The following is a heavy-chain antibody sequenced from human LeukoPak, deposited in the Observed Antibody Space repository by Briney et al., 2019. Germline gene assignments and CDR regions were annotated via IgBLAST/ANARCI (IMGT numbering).Heavy chain of an antibody. J-gene: IGHJ3*02. V-gene: IGHV4-59*12. Sequence: PSETLSLTCTVSGGSISSYYWSWIRQPPGKGLEWIGYIYYSGSTNYNPSLKSRVTISVDKSKSQFSLKLSSVTAADTAVYYCARNLPGHDAFDIWGQGTMVTVSS. CDR1: GGSISSYY. CDR3: ARNLPGHDAFDI. D-gene: IGHD3-10*01. CDR2: IYYSGST.